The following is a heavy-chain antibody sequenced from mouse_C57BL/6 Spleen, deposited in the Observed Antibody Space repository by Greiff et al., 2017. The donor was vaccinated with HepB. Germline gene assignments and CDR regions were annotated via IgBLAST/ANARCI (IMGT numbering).Heavy chain of an antibody. CDR1: GFTFSDYY. V-gene: IGHV5-16*01. CDR3: ARVHYDYDGYFDV. D-gene: IGHD2-4*01. Sequence: EVKVVESEGGLVQPGSSMKLSCTASGFTFSDYYMAWVRQVPEKGLEWVANINYDGSSTYYLDSLKSRFIISRDNAKNILYLQMSSLKSEDTATYYCARVHYDYDGYFDVWGTGTTVTVSS. CDR2: INYDGSST. J-gene: IGHJ1*03.